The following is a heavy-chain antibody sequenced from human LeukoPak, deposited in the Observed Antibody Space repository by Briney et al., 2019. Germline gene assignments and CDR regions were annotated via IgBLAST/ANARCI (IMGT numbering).Heavy chain of an antibody. CDR3: ARAGTETHYYYYYMDV. V-gene: IGHV6-1*01. Sequence: SQTLSLTCAISGDSVPSNSAAWNWIRQSPSRGFEWLGRTYYRSKWYNDYAVSVKSRITINPDTSKNQFSLQLNSVTPGDTAVYYCARAGTETHYYYYYMDVWGKGTTVTVSS. CDR2: TYYRSKWYN. CDR1: GDSVPSNSAA. J-gene: IGHJ6*03.